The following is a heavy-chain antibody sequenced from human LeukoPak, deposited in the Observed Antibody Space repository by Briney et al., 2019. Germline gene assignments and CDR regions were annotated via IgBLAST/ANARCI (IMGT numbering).Heavy chain of an antibody. CDR1: GYTD. D-gene: IGHD5-18*01. CDR2: INPNTGRP. Sequence: ASVKVSFKASGYTDIYWVRQATGQGPEWMGWINPNTGRPDYAQRFQGRVSLTRDNSVNTAYMELSGLTYEDTAVYYCAGKKGRSYGYGFAYWGQGTLVTVSS. CDR3: AGKKGRSYGYGFAY. V-gene: IGHV1-8*01. J-gene: IGHJ4*02.